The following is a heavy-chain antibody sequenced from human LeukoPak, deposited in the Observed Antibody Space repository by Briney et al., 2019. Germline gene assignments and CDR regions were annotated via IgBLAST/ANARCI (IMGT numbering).Heavy chain of an antibody. V-gene: IGHV3-23*01. CDR1: GFPFSSYA. Sequence: GGSLRLSCVVSGFPFSSYAMSWVRQAPGRGLEWVAGLSGSGGTTYHSDSVKGRFTVSRDNSKNALYLQMNSLRAEDTAVYYCAKDEPSYCSSTSCPAAGIDYWGQGTLVTVSS. CDR2: LSGSGGTT. CDR3: AKDEPSYCSSTSCPAAGIDY. D-gene: IGHD2-2*01. J-gene: IGHJ4*02.